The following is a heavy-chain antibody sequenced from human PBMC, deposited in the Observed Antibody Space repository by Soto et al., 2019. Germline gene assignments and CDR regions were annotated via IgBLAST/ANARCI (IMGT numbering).Heavy chain of an antibody. J-gene: IGHJ6*02. D-gene: IGHD3-10*01. V-gene: IGHV5-10-1*01. CDR1: GYSLTSYW. Sequence: GESLKISCKGSGYSLTSYWISWVRQMPGKGLEWMGRIDPSDSYTNYSPSFQGHVTISADKSISTAYLQWSSLKASDTAMYYCARHFYGSDGLDNGMDVWGQGTTVTVSS. CDR2: IDPSDSYT. CDR3: ARHFYGSDGLDNGMDV.